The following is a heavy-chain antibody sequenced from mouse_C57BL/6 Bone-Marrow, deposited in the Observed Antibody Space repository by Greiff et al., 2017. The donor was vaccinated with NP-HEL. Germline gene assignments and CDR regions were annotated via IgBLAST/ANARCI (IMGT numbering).Heavy chain of an antibody. CDR3: TGPPKDWFAY. CDR2: IGPETGGT. CDR1: GYTFTDYE. J-gene: IGHJ3*01. Sequence: QVQLQQSGAELVRPGASVTLSCKASGYTFTDYEMHWVKQTPVHGLEWIGAIGPETGGTAYNQKFKGKAILTADKSSSTAYMELRSLTSEDSAVYYCTGPPKDWFAYWGQGTLVTVSA. V-gene: IGHV1-15*01.